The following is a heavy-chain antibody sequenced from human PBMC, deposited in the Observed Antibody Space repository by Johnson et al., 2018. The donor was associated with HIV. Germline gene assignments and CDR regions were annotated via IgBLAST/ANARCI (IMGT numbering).Heavy chain of an antibody. CDR3: ARSYYDSSGPPGAFDI. D-gene: IGHD3-22*01. CDR2: ISYDGSNK. Sequence: QVQLVESGGGVVQPGGSLRLSCAASGFTFSNYAMHWVRQAPGKGLEWVAVISYDGSNKYYGDSGKGRLTISRDNSKKPLYLQMTSLRAEDTAVYYCARSYYDSSGPPGAFDIWGQGTMVTVSS. V-gene: IGHV3-30*14. J-gene: IGHJ3*02. CDR1: GFTFSNYA.